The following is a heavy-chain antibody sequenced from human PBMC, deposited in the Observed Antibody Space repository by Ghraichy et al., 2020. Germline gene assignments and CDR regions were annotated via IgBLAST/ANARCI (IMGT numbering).Heavy chain of an antibody. CDR2: ITDRGGST. Sequence: GGSLRLSCAASGFTFSNYAMSWVRQPPGKGLEWVSTITDRGGSTSYADSVKGRFTISRDNSKNTLYLQMNSLRAEDTAVYYCAKQRGPYSSSPFDYWGQGTLVTVSS. CDR1: GFTFSNYA. V-gene: IGHV3-23*01. J-gene: IGHJ4*02. CDR3: AKQRGPYSSSPFDY. D-gene: IGHD6-6*01.